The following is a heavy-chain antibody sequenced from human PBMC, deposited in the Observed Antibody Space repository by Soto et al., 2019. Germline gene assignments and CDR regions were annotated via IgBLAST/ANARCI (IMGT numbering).Heavy chain of an antibody. CDR2: ISAYNGNT. V-gene: IGHV1-18*01. J-gene: IGHJ5*02. D-gene: IGHD5-18*01. CDR1: GYTFTSYG. Sequence: QVQLVQSGAEVKKPGASVKVSCKASGYTFTSYGISWVRQAPGQGLEWMGWISAYNGNTNYAQKLQGRVTMTTDPSTSTAYMELRGLRSDDTAVYYCAKGYSYGLGRDNWFDPWGQGTLVTVST. CDR3: AKGYSYGLGRDNWFDP.